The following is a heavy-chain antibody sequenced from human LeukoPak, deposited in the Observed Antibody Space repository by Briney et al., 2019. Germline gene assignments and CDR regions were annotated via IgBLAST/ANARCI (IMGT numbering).Heavy chain of an antibody. D-gene: IGHD3-22*01. V-gene: IGHV4-59*08. CDR2: IYYSGST. CDR1: GGSISSYY. CDR3: ARQFRGAMIDWFDP. Sequence: SETLSLTCTVSGGSISSYYWSWIRQPPGKGLEWIGYIYYSGSTNYNPSLKSRVTISVDTSKNQFSLKLSSETAADTAVYYCARQFRGAMIDWFDPWGQGTLVTVSS. J-gene: IGHJ5*02.